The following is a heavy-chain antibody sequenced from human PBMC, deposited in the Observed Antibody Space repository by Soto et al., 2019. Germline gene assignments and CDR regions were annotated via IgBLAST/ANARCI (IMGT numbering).Heavy chain of an antibody. CDR2: INPNSGGT. CDR1: GYTFTGYY. CDR3: ARVNVVVVAATREYYFDY. V-gene: IGHV1-2*02. J-gene: IGHJ4*02. Sequence: ASVKVSCKASGYTFTGYYMHWVRQAPGQGLEWMGWINPNSGGTNYAQKFQGRVTMTRDTSISTAYMELSRLRSDDTAVYYSARVNVVVVAATREYYFDYWGQGTLVTVSS. D-gene: IGHD2-15*01.